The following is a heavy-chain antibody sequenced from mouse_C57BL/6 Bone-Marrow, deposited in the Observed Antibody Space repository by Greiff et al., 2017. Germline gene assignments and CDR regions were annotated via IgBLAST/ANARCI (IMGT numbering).Heavy chain of an antibody. Sequence: QVQLKQPGAELVMPGASVKLSCKASGYTFTSYWMHWVKQRPGQGLEWIGEIDPSDSYTNYNQKFKGKSTLTVDKSSSTAYMQLSSLTSEDSAVYYCAREGWDLLLRSLYAMDYWGQGTSVTVSS. V-gene: IGHV1-69*01. CDR2: IDPSDSYT. J-gene: IGHJ4*01. D-gene: IGHD1-1*01. CDR1: GYTFTSYW. CDR3: AREGWDLLLRSLYAMDY.